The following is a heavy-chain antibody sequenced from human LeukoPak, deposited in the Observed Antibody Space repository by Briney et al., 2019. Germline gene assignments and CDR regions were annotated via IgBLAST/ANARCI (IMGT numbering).Heavy chain of an antibody. CDR3: ARVYKQHSPRGSFGY. Sequence: ASVKVSCKASGYTFTSYDINWVRQATGQGLEWLGWMNPNSGNTGYAQKFQGRVTMTRNTSISTAYMELSSLRSEDTAVYYCARVYKQHSPRGSFGYWGQGTLVTVSS. D-gene: IGHD6-13*01. V-gene: IGHV1-8*01. CDR2: MNPNSGNT. J-gene: IGHJ4*02. CDR1: GYTFTSYD.